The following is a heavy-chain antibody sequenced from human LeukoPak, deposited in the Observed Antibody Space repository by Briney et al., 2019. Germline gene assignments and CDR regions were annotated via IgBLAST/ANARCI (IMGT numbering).Heavy chain of an antibody. J-gene: IGHJ5*02. CDR3: ARDRVGMTTLRSERWFDP. CDR1: GGSISSGDYY. Sequence: PSETLSLTCTVSGGSISSGDYYWSWIRQPPGKGLEWIGYIYYSGSTYYNPSLKSRVTISVDTSKSQFSLKLSSVTAADTAVYYCARDRVGMTTLRSERWFDPWGQGTLVTVSS. D-gene: IGHD4-11*01. V-gene: IGHV4-30-4*08. CDR2: IYYSGST.